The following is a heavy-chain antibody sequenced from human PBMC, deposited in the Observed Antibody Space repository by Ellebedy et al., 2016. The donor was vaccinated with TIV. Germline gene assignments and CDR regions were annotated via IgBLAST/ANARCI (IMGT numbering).Heavy chain of an antibody. D-gene: IGHD1-26*01. CDR3: YSGGY. J-gene: IGHJ4*02. V-gene: IGHV3-21*01. CDR1: GFTFSNAW. Sequence: GESLKISXAASGFTFSNAWMTWVRQAPGKGLEWVSSISSSSSYIYYADSVKGRFTISRDDAKNSLYLQMNSLRAEDTAVYYAYSGGYWGQGTLVTVSS. CDR2: ISSSSSYI.